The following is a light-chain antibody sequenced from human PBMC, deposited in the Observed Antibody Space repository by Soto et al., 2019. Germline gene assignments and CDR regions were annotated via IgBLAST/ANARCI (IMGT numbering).Light chain of an antibody. CDR3: SSYISSATSHV. Sequence: QSALTQPPSVSGSPGQSVTISCSGSSRDIGSQNSVSWYKQAPGTPPKLIISDVSGRPSGVPDRLSESKSGTTASLTISGLPPEDEGDYYCSSYISSATSHVFGTGTKVTVL. J-gene: IGLJ1*01. CDR1: SRDIGSQNS. V-gene: IGLV2-18*02. CDR2: DVS.